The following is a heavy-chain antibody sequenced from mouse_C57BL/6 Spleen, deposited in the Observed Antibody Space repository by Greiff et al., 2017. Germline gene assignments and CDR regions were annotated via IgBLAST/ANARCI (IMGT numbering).Heavy chain of an antibody. D-gene: IGHD2-1*01. CDR2: IAPEDGAT. J-gene: IGHJ3*01. V-gene: IGHV14-2*01. CDR3: ARWGGNSWFAY. Sequence: VQLQQSGAELVKPGASVKLSCTASGFNIKDYYMHWVKQRTEQGLEWIGRIAPEDGATKYAPKFQGQATITADTSSNTAYLQLSSLTSEDTAVYYCARWGGNSWFAYWGQGTLVTVSA. CDR1: GFNIKDYY.